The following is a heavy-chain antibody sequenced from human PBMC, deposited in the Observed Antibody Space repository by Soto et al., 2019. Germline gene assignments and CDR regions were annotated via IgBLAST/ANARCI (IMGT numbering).Heavy chain of an antibody. D-gene: IGHD4-17*01. CDR1: GFTFSSYG. Sequence: QVQLVESGGGVVQPGRSLRLSCAASGFTFSSYGMHWVRQAPGKGLEWVAVISYDGSNKYYADSVKGRFTISSDNSKNTLYLQMNSRRAEDTAVYYWAKDEDTVHGYFDYWGQGTLVTVSS. V-gene: IGHV3-30*18. CDR2: ISYDGSNK. CDR3: AKDEDTVHGYFDY. J-gene: IGHJ4*02.